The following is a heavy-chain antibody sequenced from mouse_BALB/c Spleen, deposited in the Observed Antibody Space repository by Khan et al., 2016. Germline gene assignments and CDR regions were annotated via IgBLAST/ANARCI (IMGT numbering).Heavy chain of an antibody. CDR3: ARDREKSRRTGFAY. CDR1: GYSITSGYY. D-gene: IGHD3-1*01. Sequence: VQLKESGPGLVKPSQSLSLTCSVTGYSITSGYYWNWIRQFPGNKLEWMAFINYDGTNNYNPSLKNRISITRDTSKNQFFLKLNSVTTEDTATYYCARDREKSRRTGFAYWGQGTLVTVSA. V-gene: IGHV3-6*02. J-gene: IGHJ3*01. CDR2: INYDGTN.